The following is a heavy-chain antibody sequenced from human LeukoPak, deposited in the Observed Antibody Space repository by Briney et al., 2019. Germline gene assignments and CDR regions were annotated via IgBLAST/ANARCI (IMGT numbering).Heavy chain of an antibody. CDR2: ISASNGNT. CDR1: GYTFTSYG. CDR3: ARDQMVLWFGEFIDTWFDP. V-gene: IGHV1-18*01. D-gene: IGHD3-10*01. J-gene: IGHJ5*02. Sequence: GASVKVSCKASGYTFTSYGISRVRQAPGHGREWMGWISASNGNTNYAQKLQGRVTMTTDTTTSTAYMELRSLRSDDTAVYYCARDQMVLWFGEFIDTWFDPWGQGTLVTVSS.